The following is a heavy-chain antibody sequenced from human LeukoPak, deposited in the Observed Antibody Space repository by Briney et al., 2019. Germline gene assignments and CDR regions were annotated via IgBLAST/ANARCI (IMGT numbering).Heavy chain of an antibody. J-gene: IGHJ4*02. CDR1: GFTLSSYA. CDR3: AKVDYDSSGYYGPFDY. V-gene: IGHV3-23*01. D-gene: IGHD3-22*01. Sequence: GGSLRLSCAASGFTLSSYAMSWARQAPGKGLEWVSAISGSGGSTYYADSVKGRFTISRDNSKNTLYLQMNSLRAEDTAVYYCAKVDYDSSGYYGPFDYWGQGTLVTVSS. CDR2: ISGSGGST.